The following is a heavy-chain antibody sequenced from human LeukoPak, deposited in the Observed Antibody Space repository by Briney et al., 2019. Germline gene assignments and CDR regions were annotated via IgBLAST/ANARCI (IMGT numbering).Heavy chain of an antibody. D-gene: IGHD3-9*01. V-gene: IGHV1-46*01. CDR1: GYTFTSYY. CDR2: INPSGGST. Sequence: ASVTVSCKASGYTFTSYYMHWVRQAPGQGLEWMGIINPSGGSTSYAQKFQGRVTMTRDTSTSTVYMELSSLRSEDTAVYYCARQSLRLAYAFDIWGQGTMVTVSS. CDR3: ARQSLRLAYAFDI. J-gene: IGHJ3*02.